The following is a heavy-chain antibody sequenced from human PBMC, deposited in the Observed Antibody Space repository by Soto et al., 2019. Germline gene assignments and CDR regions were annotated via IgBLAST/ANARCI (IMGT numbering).Heavy chain of an antibody. Sequence: SETLSLTCTVSADSSTISNCYWGWLRQPPGKGLQWIGSSSYNGGTFYNPSLKGRVAISVDTSKKQSSLQVTSVTAADTAVYYCARHRIEVVWRGFDFWGQGSPVTVSS. CDR1: ADSSTISNCY. J-gene: IGHJ4*02. CDR3: ARHRIEVVWRGFDF. V-gene: IGHV4-39*01. CDR2: SSYNGGT. D-gene: IGHD1-1*01.